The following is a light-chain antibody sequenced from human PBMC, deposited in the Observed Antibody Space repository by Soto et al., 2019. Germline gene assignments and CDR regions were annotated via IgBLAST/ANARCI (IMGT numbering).Light chain of an antibody. CDR3: QQSHNTPYT. Sequence: DIQMTQSPSSLSASVGDRITITCRASQSIRSYLNWYQQNPGKAPKLLIYGSSSLQTGVPSRFSGSRSGTDFTLTISSLQPEDFATYYCQQSHNTPYTYGKGTNLEIK. CDR2: GSS. J-gene: IGKJ2*01. CDR1: QSIRSY. V-gene: IGKV1-39*01.